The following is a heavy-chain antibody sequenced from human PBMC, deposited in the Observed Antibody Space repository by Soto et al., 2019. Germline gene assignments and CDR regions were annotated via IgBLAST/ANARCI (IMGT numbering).Heavy chain of an antibody. D-gene: IGHD1-26*01. CDR3: ARGGSSAIYNWYFDL. Sequence: QVQLVQSGAEVKKPGSSVKVSCKASGGTFSSYAISWVRQAPGQGLEWLGGIIPIFGTANYAQKFQGRVKITANESTSTAYMELSSLRSEDTAVYYWARGGSSAIYNWYFDLWVRGALVTVSS. V-gene: IGHV1-69*01. CDR1: GGTFSSYA. J-gene: IGHJ2*01. CDR2: IIPIFGTA.